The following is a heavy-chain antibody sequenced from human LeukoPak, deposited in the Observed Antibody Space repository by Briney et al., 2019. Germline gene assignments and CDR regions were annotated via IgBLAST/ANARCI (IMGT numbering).Heavy chain of an antibody. CDR3: ARSISYGSAFDI. J-gene: IGHJ3*02. D-gene: IGHD5-18*01. Sequence: SETLSLTCTVSGGSISGYYWSWIRQPPGKGLEWIGYIYYSGNTYYNPSHKSRLTISVDTSKTQFSLKLNSVTAADTAVYYCARSISYGSAFDIWGQGTMVTVSS. CDR1: GGSISGYY. CDR2: IYYSGNT. V-gene: IGHV4-59*12.